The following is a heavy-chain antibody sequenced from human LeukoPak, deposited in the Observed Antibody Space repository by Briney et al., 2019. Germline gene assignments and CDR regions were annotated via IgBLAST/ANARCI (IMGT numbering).Heavy chain of an antibody. V-gene: IGHV1-69*04. CDR3: ARGGMNRKCTNGVCSQNWFDP. Sequence: SVKVSCKASGGTFSSYAISCVRQAPGQGLEWMGRIIPIFGIANYAQKFQGRVTITADKSTSTAYIELSSLRSEDTAVYYCARGGMNRKCTNGVCSQNWFDPWGQGTLVTVSS. CDR2: IIPIFGIA. D-gene: IGHD2-8*01. CDR1: GGTFSSYA. J-gene: IGHJ5*02.